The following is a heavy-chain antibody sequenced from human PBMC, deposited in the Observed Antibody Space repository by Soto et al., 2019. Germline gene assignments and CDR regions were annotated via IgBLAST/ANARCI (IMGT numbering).Heavy chain of an antibody. Sequence: ASVKVSCKASGYTFTSYGISWVRQAPGQGLEWTGWISAYNGNTNYAQKLQGRVSMTTDTSTSTAYMELRSLRSDDTAVYYCARDQMGGPNWFDPWGQGTLVTVSS. CDR3: ARDQMGGPNWFDP. V-gene: IGHV1-18*01. J-gene: IGHJ5*02. CDR2: ISAYNGNT. D-gene: IGHD2-15*01. CDR1: GYTFTSYG.